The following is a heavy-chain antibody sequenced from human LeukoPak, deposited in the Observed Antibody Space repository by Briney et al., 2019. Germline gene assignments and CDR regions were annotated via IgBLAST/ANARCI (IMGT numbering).Heavy chain of an antibody. V-gene: IGHV1-69*06. D-gene: IGHD3-22*01. CDR3: ARAVNYYDSSGYYYYYYYMDV. J-gene: IGHJ6*03. Sequence: SVKVSCKASGGTFSSYAISWVRQAPGQGLEWMGGIIPIFGTANYAQKFQGRVTITADKSTSTAYMELSSLRSEDTAVYYCARAVNYYDSSGYYYYYYYMDVWGKGTTVTVSS. CDR2: IIPIFGTA. CDR1: GGTFSSYA.